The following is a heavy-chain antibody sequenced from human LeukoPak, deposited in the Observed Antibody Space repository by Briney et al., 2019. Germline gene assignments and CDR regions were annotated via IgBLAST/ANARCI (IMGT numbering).Heavy chain of an antibody. CDR3: AKRGGGIAAASDY. D-gene: IGHD6-13*01. CDR2: INQDGSEK. Sequence: PGGSLRLSCAASGFTFTTYWMSWVRQAPGKGLEWVANINQDGSEKYFVDSVKGRFTISRDNAKNSLYLQMNSLRAEDTAVYYCAKRGGGIAAASDYWGQGTLVTVSS. CDR1: GFTFTTYW. J-gene: IGHJ4*02. V-gene: IGHV3-7*03.